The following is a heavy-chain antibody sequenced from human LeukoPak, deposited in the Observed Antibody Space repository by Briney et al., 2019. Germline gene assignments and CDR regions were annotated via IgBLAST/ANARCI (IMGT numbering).Heavy chain of an antibody. CDR3: TRDQMNY. D-gene: IGHD5-24*01. J-gene: IGHJ4*02. V-gene: IGHV3-53*01. CDR2: IFSSGDT. Sequence: PGGSLRLSCTASEFTVSRNYMRWVRQAPGKGLEWVSLIFSSGDTHYADSVKGRFTISRDTSKNTVSLQMNSLRVEDTAMYYCTRDQMNYWGQGTLVTVSS. CDR1: EFTVSRNY.